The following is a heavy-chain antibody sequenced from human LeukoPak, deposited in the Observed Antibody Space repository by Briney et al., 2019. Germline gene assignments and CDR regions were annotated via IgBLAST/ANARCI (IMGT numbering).Heavy chain of an antibody. V-gene: IGHV4-4*07. CDR3: ARGYSSSWGHNWLDP. D-gene: IGHD6-13*01. Sequence: SETLSLTCTVTSGSISGHYWSWIRQPAGKEMQWIGRIYTSGATNYNPSLKSRVTISVDTSKNQFSLKLSSVIAADTAVYYCARGYSSSWGHNWLDPWGQGTLVTVSS. CDR2: IYTSGAT. CDR1: SGSISGHY. J-gene: IGHJ5*02.